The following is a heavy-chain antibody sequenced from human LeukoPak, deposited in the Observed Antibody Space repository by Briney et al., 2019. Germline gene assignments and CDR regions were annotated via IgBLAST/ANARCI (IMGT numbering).Heavy chain of an antibody. CDR1: GFTVSSNY. J-gene: IGHJ1*01. CDR2: IYSGGTT. CDR3: AKGFDVTPTYFHH. Sequence: GGSLRLSCAASGFTVSSNYMSWVRQAPGKGLEWVSVIYSGGTTYYADSVKGRFTISRGNSKNTLYLQMNSLRAEDTAVYYCAKGFDVTPTYFHHWGQGTLVTVSS. D-gene: IGHD2-15*01. V-gene: IGHV3-53*01.